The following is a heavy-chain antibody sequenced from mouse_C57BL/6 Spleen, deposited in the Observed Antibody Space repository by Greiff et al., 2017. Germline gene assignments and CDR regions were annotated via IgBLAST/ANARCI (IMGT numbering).Heavy chain of an antibody. CDR1: GYTFTSYD. D-gene: IGHD4-1*01. V-gene: IGHV1-85*01. CDR2: IYPGDGST. CDR3: APEDWDGAWFAY. Sequence: QVQLKESGPELVKPGASVKLSCKASGYTFTSYDINWVKQRPGQGLEWIGWIYPGDGSTKYNGKFKGKATLTVDKSSSTAYMRLHSLPAEDSAVYYCAPEDWDGAWFAYWGQGTLVTVSA. J-gene: IGHJ3*01.